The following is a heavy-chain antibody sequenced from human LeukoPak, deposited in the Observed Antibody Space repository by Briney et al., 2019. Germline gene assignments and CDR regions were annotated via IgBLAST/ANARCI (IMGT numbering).Heavy chain of an antibody. CDR1: GFTFSSYA. CDR2: ISGSGGST. CDR3: AKALLWPGERPGYYYYYMDV. Sequence: GGSLRLSCAASGFTFSSYAMSWVRQAPGKGLEWVSAISGSGGSTYYADSVKGRFTISRDNSKNTLYLQMNSLRAEDTAVYYCAKALLWPGERPGYYYYYMDVWGKGTTVTISS. V-gene: IGHV3-23*01. J-gene: IGHJ6*03. D-gene: IGHD3-10*01.